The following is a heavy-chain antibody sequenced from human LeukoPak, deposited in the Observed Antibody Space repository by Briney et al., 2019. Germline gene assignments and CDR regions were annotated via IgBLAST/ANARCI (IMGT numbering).Heavy chain of an antibody. D-gene: IGHD5-12*01. J-gene: IGHJ4*02. CDR2: ISGSGGST. CDR3: AKDRRNTVPTISDY. CDR1: GFTFSSYA. Sequence: GGSLRLSCAASGFTFSSYAMNWVRQAPGKGLEWVSAISGSGGSTYYADSVKGRFTISRDNSENTLYLRMNSLRAEDTAVYYCAKDRRNTVPTISDYWVQGTLVTVSS. V-gene: IGHV3-23*01.